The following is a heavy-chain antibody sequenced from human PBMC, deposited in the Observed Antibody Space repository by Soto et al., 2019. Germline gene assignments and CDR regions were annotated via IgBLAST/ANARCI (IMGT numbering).Heavy chain of an antibody. CDR3: ARSSGTYPTSRYYYGLDV. V-gene: IGHV1-18*01. CDR1: GYTFTSYG. D-gene: IGHD1-26*01. CDR2: ISAYNGDT. J-gene: IGHJ6*02. Sequence: QVPLVQSGPEVKKPGASVKVSCKASGYTFTSYGFSWVRQAPGQGLEWMGWISAYNGDTNYPQKFQARVTMTTDTATSTAYLDLRSLRSDDTAVYYCARSSGTYPTSRYYYGLDVWGQGTTVTVSS.